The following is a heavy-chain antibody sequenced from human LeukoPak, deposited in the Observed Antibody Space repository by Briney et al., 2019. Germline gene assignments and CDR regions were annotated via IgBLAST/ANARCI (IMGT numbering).Heavy chain of an antibody. D-gene: IGHD1-20*01. V-gene: IGHV4-59*01. CDR3: ARESITGTADAFDI. CDR1: GGFISNYY. Sequence: SETLSLTCTVYGGFISNYYWSWVRQPPGKGLDWIAYMYYSGSTSYNPSLKSRVTISIDTSKNQFSLRLSSVTAADTAVYYCARESITGTADAFDIWGQGTMVTVSS. J-gene: IGHJ3*02. CDR2: MYYSGST.